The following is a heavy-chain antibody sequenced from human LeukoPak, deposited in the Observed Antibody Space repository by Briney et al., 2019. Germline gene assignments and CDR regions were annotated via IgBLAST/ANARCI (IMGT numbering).Heavy chain of an antibody. Sequence: ASVKVSCKASGYTFTSYDINWVRQATGQGLEWMGWMNPNSGNTGYAQKFQGRVTITRNTSVSTAYMELSSLRSEDTAVYYCARGSTGTFWDFDYWGQGTLVTVSS. CDR2: MNPNSGNT. D-gene: IGHD1-1*01. J-gene: IGHJ4*02. CDR1: GYTFTSYD. CDR3: ARGSTGTFWDFDY. V-gene: IGHV1-8*03.